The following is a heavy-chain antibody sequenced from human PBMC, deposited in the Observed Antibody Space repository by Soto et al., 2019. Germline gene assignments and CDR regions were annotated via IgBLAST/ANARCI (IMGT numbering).Heavy chain of an antibody. CDR1: GYTFTSYE. CDR3: ARGELLWFGELLR. V-gene: IGHV1-8*01. J-gene: IGHJ4*02. D-gene: IGHD3-10*01. Sequence: QVQLVQSGAEVKKPGASVKVSSKASGYTFTSYEINWVRQATGQGLEWMGWMNPNSGDTGYAQKFQGRVTMTRNTSISTAYMDLSSLRSEDTAVYYCARGELLWFGELLRWGQGTLVTVSS. CDR2: MNPNSGDT.